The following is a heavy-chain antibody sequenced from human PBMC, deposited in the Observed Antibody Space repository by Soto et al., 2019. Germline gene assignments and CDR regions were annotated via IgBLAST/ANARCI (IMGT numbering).Heavy chain of an antibody. V-gene: IGHV3-23*01. D-gene: IGHD6-13*01. CDR3: AKDTPRIAAAGTNFDY. Sequence: EVQLLESGGGLVQPGGSLRLSCAASGFTVSSYAMSWVRQAPGKGLEWVSAISGSGGSTYYADSVKCRFTISRDNSKNTLYLQMNSLRAEDTAVYYCAKDTPRIAAAGTNFDYWGQGTLVTVSS. CDR2: ISGSGGST. CDR1: GFTVSSYA. J-gene: IGHJ4*02.